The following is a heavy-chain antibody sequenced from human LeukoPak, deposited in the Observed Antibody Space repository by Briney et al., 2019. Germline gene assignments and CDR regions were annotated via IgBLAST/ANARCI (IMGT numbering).Heavy chain of an antibody. Sequence: GGSLRLSCVASGFPFSSYWMTWVRQAPGKGLEWVANIKHDGSKKSYVDSMKGRFTISRDNAKNSLYLQMNSLRAEDTAIYYCTRVGYIDEGIDYWGQGTLVTVSS. CDR1: GFPFSSYW. CDR3: TRVGYIDEGIDY. J-gene: IGHJ4*02. CDR2: IKHDGSKK. V-gene: IGHV3-7*04. D-gene: IGHD5-24*01.